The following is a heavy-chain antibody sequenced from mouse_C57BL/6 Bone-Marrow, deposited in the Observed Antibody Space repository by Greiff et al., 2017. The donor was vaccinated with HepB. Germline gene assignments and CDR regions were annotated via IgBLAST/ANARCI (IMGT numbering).Heavy chain of an antibody. CDR2: ISSGSSTI. J-gene: IGHJ4*01. V-gene: IGHV5-17*01. CDR3: ARMANYYYAMDY. CDR1: GFTFSDYG. Sequence: EVMLVESGGGLVKPGGSLKLSCAASGFTFSDYGMHWVRQAPEKGLEWVAYISSGSSTIYYADTVKGRFTISRDNAKNTLFLPMTSLRSEDTAMYYCARMANYYYAMDYWGQGTSVTVSS.